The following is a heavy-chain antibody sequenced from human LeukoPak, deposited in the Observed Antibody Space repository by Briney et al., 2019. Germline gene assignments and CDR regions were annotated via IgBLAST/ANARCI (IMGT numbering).Heavy chain of an antibody. Sequence: GGSLRLSCAASGFTFSDYYMSWIRQAPGKGLEWVSYISSSGSTIYYADSVKGRFTISRDNTKNSLYLQMNSLRAEDTAVYYCARGLTYYYDSSGYSWGQGTLVTVSS. CDR2: ISSSGSTI. CDR1: GFTFSDYY. CDR3: ARGLTYYYDSSGYS. V-gene: IGHV3-11*01. D-gene: IGHD3-22*01. J-gene: IGHJ5*02.